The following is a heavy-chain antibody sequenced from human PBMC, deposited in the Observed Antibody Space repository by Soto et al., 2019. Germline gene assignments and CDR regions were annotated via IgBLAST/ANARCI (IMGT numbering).Heavy chain of an antibody. J-gene: IGHJ4*02. CDR1: GDSVTSHC. D-gene: IGHD3-10*01. V-gene: IGHV4-59*02. CDR2: MHYTGFS. CDR3: ATSYGNASYTY. Sequence: PLVPLSLTCSVSGDSVTSHCLTCIRQSPEKGLEWIGYMHYTGFSHYNPSLKSRLTISVDRSKNQFTLQLTSVTVEDTAVYYWATSYGNASYTYWGQGTQVTVSS.